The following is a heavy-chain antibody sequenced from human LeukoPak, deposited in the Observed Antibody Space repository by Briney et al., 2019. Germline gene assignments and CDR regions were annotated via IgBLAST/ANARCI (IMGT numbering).Heavy chain of an antibody. CDR2: IYYTGRT. CDR1: GGSISTYY. CDR3: ASPGGYSSSWYWFDP. Sequence: SETLSLTCTVSGGSISTYYWSWIRQPPGKGLEWIGYIYYTGRTNYSPSLKSRVTISVDTSKNQFSLKLSSVTAADTAVYYCASPGGYSSSWYWFDPWGQGTLVTVSS. V-gene: IGHV4-59*08. D-gene: IGHD6-13*01. J-gene: IGHJ5*02.